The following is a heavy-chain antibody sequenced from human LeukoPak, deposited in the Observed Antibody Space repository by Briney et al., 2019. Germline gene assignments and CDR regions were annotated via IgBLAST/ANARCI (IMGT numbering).Heavy chain of an antibody. Sequence: ASVKVSCKASGYTFTSYAMHWVRQAPGQRLEWMGWINAGNGNTKYSQKFQGRVTITRDTSASTAYMELSSLRSEDTAVYYCAREGSGVPWYYYGMDVWGQGTTVTVSS. V-gene: IGHV1-3*01. CDR2: INAGNGNT. D-gene: IGHD2-8*01. J-gene: IGHJ6*02. CDR3: AREGSGVPWYYYGMDV. CDR1: GYTFTSYA.